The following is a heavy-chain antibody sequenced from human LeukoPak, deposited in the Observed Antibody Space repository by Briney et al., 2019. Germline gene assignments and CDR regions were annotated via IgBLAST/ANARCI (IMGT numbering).Heavy chain of an antibody. J-gene: IGHJ3*02. V-gene: IGHV1-2*02. D-gene: IGHD2-15*01. CDR2: INPNRGDT. CDR3: ASYCSGGSCPAPFAFDI. CDR1: GYTFTGYY. Sequence: EASVKLSCKASGYTFTGYYMHWVRQAPGQGLEWVGWINPNRGDTNYAHKFQGRFTMTRDTSISTAYMELSRLRSDDTAVYYCASYCSGGSCPAPFAFDIWGQGTMVTVSS.